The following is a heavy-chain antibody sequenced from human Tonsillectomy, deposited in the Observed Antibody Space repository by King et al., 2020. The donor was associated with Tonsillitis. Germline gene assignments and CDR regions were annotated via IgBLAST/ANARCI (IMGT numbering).Heavy chain of an antibody. CDR1: GFTFSSYA. V-gene: IGHV3-23*04. J-gene: IGHJ4*02. Sequence: VQLVESGGGLVQPGGSLRLSCAASGFTFSSYAMNWVRQAPGKGLEWVSGISGSGGRTYYADSVKGRFTLSRDNFKNTVYLQMNSLRAEDTAVYYCAKDRYYGSGSPSFWGQGTLVTVSS. CDR2: ISGSGGRT. CDR3: AKDRYYGSGSPSF. D-gene: IGHD3-10*01.